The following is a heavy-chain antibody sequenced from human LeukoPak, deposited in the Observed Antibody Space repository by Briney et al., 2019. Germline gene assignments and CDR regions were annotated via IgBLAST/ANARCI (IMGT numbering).Heavy chain of an antibody. CDR2: ISQDESNA. V-gene: IGHV3-74*01. J-gene: IGHJ3*02. CDR1: GFTFRNYL. Sequence: GGSLRLSCAVSGFTFRNYLMHWVRQAPGKGLVWVSRISQDESNAYADSVRGRFTISRDNAKDTLYLQMNSLRAEDTAVYFCGRGGDGIDIWGQGTTVIVSS. D-gene: IGHD3-10*01. CDR3: GRGGDGIDI.